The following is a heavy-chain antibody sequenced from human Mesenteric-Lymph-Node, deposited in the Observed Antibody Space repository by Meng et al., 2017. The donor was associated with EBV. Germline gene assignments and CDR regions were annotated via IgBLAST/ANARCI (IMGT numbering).Heavy chain of an antibody. CDR2: TYYMSKWYN. D-gene: IGHD2-2*01. V-gene: IGHV6-1*01. J-gene: IGHJ4*02. Sequence: ERLEPPWPGLVKPSQTLSLTGDISGDSVSSNSAAWNWIRQSPLRGLEWLGRTYYMSKWYNDYAVSVKSRISINPDTSKNQFSLQLNSVTPEDTAVYYCARATSGFDSWGQGTLVTVSS. CDR3: ARATSGFDS. CDR1: GDSVSSNSAA.